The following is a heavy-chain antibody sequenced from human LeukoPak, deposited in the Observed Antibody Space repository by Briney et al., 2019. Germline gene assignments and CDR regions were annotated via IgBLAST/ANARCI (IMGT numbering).Heavy chain of an antibody. CDR3: AGLAYCGGDCYSAAVDDY. CDR2: IYYSGST. Sequence: PETLSLTCTVSGGSISSSSYYWGWIRQPPGKGLEWIGSIYYSGSTYYNPSLKSRVSISIDTSKNQFSLNLSSVTAADTAVYYCAGLAYCGGDCYSAAVDDYWGQGTLVTVSS. J-gene: IGHJ4*02. CDR1: GGSISSSSYY. V-gene: IGHV4-39*01. D-gene: IGHD2-21*02.